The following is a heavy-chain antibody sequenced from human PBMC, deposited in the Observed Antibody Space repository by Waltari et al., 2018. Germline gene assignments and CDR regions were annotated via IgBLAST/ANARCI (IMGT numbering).Heavy chain of an antibody. CDR1: GGSISSYY. V-gene: IGHV4-4*09. J-gene: IGHJ6*03. CDR3: AGVRIVAAAGGYYYYYMDV. Sequence: QVQLQESGPGLVKPSETLSLTCTVSGGSISSYYWRWIRQPPGKGLEWIGYIYTSGSTNYNPSLKSRVTISVDTSKNQFSLKLSSVTAADTAVYYCAGVRIVAAAGGYYYYYMDVWGKGTTVTVSS. CDR2: IYTSGST. D-gene: IGHD6-13*01.